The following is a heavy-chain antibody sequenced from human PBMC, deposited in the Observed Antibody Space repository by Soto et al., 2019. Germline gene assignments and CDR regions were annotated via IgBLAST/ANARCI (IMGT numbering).Heavy chain of an antibody. J-gene: IGHJ3*02. CDR1: GGSISSVADY. CDR2: ISYSGTT. D-gene: IGHD2-2*01. V-gene: IGHV4-31*03. Sequence: SETLSLTCTVSGGSISSVADYWSWLHHHPGKGLEFVGYISYSGTTYYNPSLKSRVTISVDTSKNQFSLRLSSVTAADTAVYYCARVKGYCSSTSCPAGVDAFDIWGQGTMVTVSS. CDR3: ARVKGYCSSTSCPAGVDAFDI.